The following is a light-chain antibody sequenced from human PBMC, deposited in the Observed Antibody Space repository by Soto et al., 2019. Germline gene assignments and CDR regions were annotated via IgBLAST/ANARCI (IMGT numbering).Light chain of an antibody. CDR1: SSDVGGYNY. CDR3: TSYAGGNNV. Sequence: QSALTQPPSASGSPGQSVTISCTGTSSDVGGYNYVSWYQQHPGKVPKLMVYEVNKRHSGVPDRFSGSKSDNTASLTVSGLQAEDEADYYCTSYAGGNNVFGTGTKVTVL. V-gene: IGLV2-8*01. J-gene: IGLJ1*01. CDR2: EVN.